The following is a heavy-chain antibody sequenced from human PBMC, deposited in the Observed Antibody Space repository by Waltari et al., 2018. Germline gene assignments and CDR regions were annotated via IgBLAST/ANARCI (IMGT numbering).Heavy chain of an antibody. CDR1: GFSVPSNY. J-gene: IGHJ4*02. V-gene: IGHV3-53*01. Sequence: EVQLVESGGGLIQPGGSLRLSCAVSGFSVPSNYLTWLRQAPGKGLGWVAVLYSGSGTYYTDSVKGRFTISRDNSNNTLDLQMTGLRADDTAVYFCARLKQLVYYFDSWGQGTQVTVSS. D-gene: IGHD1-1*01. CDR2: LYSGSGT. CDR3: ARLKQLVYYFDS.